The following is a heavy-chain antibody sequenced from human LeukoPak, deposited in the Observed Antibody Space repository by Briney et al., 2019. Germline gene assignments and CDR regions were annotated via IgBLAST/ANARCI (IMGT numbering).Heavy chain of an antibody. CDR2: INPNSGGT. V-gene: IGHV1-2*02. J-gene: IGHJ3*02. CDR3: ARAGMVRGVGGHDAFDI. D-gene: IGHD3-10*01. CDR1: GYTFTSYD. Sequence: GASVKVSCKASGYTFTSYDINWVRQAPGQGLEWMGWINPNSGGTNYAQKFQGRVTMTRDTSISTAYMELSRLRSDDTAVYYCARAGMVRGVGGHDAFDIWGQGTMVTVSS.